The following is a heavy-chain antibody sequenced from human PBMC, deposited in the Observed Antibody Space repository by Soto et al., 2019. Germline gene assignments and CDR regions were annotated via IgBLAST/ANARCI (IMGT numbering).Heavy chain of an antibody. J-gene: IGHJ6*02. CDR2: IYYSGST. D-gene: IGHD3-10*01. Sequence: PSETRSLTCTVSGGSISSGGYYWSWIRQHPGKGLEWIGYIYYSGSTYYNPSLKSRVTISVDTSKNQFSLKLSSVTAADTAVYYCAREVRITMVRGVIKNPPHAYGMDVWGQGTTVTVSS. V-gene: IGHV4-31*03. CDR1: GGSISSGGYY. CDR3: AREVRITMVRGVIKNPPHAYGMDV.